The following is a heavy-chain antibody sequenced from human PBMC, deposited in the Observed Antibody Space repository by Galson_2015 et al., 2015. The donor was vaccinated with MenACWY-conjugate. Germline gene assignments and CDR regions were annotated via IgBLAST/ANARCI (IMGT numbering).Heavy chain of an antibody. D-gene: IGHD6-19*01. J-gene: IGHJ4*02. CDR2: ISSSGTTI. CDR1: AFTFSSFE. V-gene: IGHV3-48*03. Sequence: SLRLSCAASAFTFSSFEMNWVRQAPGKGPEWVSYISSSGTTIYYSDSVKGRFTISRDNAKNSLYLQMNSLRAEDTAVYYCARLAVPGLNWGQGTLVTVSS. CDR3: ARLAVPGLN.